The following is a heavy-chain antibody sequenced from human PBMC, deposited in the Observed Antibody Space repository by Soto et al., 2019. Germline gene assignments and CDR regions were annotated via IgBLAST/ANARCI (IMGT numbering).Heavy chain of an antibody. J-gene: IGHJ4*02. D-gene: IGHD1-1*01. CDR1: GFTFSSYT. CDR3: AKRHTTVPTPANYFDY. CDR2: FVSSTGST. V-gene: IGHV3-23*01. Sequence: TGGSLRLSCAASGFTFSSYTMNWVRQAPGKGLEWISTFVSSTGSTFYAESVEGRFTISKDDSKNTLYLQMNSLRAEDTAVYYCAKRHTTVPTPANYFDYWGQGTLVTVSS.